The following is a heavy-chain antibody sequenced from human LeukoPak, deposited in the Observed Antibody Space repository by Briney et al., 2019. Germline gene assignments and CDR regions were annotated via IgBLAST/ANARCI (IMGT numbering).Heavy chain of an antibody. V-gene: IGHV3-23*01. J-gene: IGHJ4*02. D-gene: IGHD6-13*01. CDR1: GFTFSSYA. CDR3: ARTLAAAGYFDY. CDR2: ISGSGGST. Sequence: SGGSLRLSCAASGFTFSSYAMSWVRQAPGKGLEWVSAISGSGGSTYYADSVKGRFTISRDNSKNTLYLQMNSLRAEDTAVYYCARTLAAAGYFDYWGQGTRVTVSS.